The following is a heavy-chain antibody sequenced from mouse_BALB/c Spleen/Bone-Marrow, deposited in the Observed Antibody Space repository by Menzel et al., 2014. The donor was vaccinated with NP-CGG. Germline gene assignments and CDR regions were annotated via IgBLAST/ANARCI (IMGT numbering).Heavy chain of an antibody. Sequence: EVQRVESGPSLVKPSQTLSLTCSVTGDSITSGYWNWIRKFPGNKREYMGYISYSGNTYYNPSLKSRVSITRDTSKNQYYLQLNSVTTEDTATYYCATYDGYCFDYWGQGTTLTVSS. CDR3: ATYDGYCFDY. J-gene: IGHJ2*01. D-gene: IGHD2-3*01. V-gene: IGHV3-8*02. CDR1: GDSITSGY. CDR2: ISYSGNT.